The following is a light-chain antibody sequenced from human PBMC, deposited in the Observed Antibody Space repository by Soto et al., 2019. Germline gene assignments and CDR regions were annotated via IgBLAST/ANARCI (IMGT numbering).Light chain of an antibody. V-gene: IGKV1-5*01. J-gene: IGKJ5*01. CDR1: QSISSW. Sequence: DIQMTQSPSTLSASVGDRVTITCRASQSISSWLAWYQQKPGKAPKVLIYAASSLRSGVPSRFSGSGSGTDFTLTISSLEPEDFAVYYCQQRSNWLTFGQGTRLEI. CDR3: QQRSNWLT. CDR2: AAS.